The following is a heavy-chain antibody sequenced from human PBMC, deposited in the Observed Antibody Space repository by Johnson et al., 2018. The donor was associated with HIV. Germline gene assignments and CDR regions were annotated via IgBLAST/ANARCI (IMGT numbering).Heavy chain of an antibody. CDR1: GFTVSSNY. V-gene: IGHV3-66*01. Sequence: GLVHPGGSLRRSCAASGFTVSSNYMNWVRQAPGKGLERVALLYSGGSTYYADSVKGRFTISRDNSKNTLYLQMGRLRVEDMAVYYCARDVASVYGSGDHAFDIWGQGTMVTVSS. CDR2: LYSGGST. CDR3: ARDVASVYGSGDHAFDI. D-gene: IGHD3-10*01. J-gene: IGHJ3*02.